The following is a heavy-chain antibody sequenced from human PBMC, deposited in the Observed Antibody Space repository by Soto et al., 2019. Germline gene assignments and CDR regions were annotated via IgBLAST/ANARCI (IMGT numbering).Heavy chain of an antibody. Sequence: GGSLRLSCAASGFTFSSYAMHWVRQAPGKGLEWVAVISYDGSNKYYADSVKGRFTISRDNSKNTLYLQMNSLRAEDTAVYYCARDMVSLWQQLVHDAFDIWGQGTMVTVSS. D-gene: IGHD6-13*01. CDR2: ISYDGSNK. CDR1: GFTFSSYA. J-gene: IGHJ3*02. CDR3: ARDMVSLWQQLVHDAFDI. V-gene: IGHV3-30-3*01.